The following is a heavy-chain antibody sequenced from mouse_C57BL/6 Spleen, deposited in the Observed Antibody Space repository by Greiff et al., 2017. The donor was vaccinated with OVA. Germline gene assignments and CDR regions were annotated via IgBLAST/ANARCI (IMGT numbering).Heavy chain of an antibody. J-gene: IGHJ3*01. Sequence: VQLQQPGAELVKPGASVKLSCKASGYTFTSYWMHWVKQRPGQGLEWIGMIHPNRGSTNYNEKFKSKATLTVDKSSSTAYMQLSSLTSEDSAVYFCARSDGYYGTAWFAYWGQGTLVTVSA. D-gene: IGHD2-3*01. V-gene: IGHV1-64*01. CDR2: IHPNRGST. CDR3: ARSDGYYGTAWFAY. CDR1: GYTFTSYW.